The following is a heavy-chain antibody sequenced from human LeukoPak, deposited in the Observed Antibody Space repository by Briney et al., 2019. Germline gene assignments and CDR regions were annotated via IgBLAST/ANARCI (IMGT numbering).Heavy chain of an antibody. J-gene: IGHJ5*02. V-gene: IGHV1-18*01. CDR3: AKSPELHNWFDP. D-gene: IGHD1-26*01. Sequence: ASVKVSCKASGYTFTSYGISWVRQAPGQGLEWMGWISAYNGNTNYAQKLQGRVTMTTDTSTSTAYMELRSLRSDDTAVYYCAKSPELHNWFDPWGQGTLVTVSS. CDR2: ISAYNGNT. CDR1: GYTFTSYG.